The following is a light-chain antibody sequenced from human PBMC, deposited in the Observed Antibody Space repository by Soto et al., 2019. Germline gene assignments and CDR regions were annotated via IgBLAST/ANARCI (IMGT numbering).Light chain of an antibody. Sequence: QAVVTQPPSVSGAPGQRVTISCTGSSSNIGAGYDVHWYQQLPGTAPKLLIYGNNNRPSGVPDRFSGSKSGTSASLAITGLQAEDEADYYCQSYDSRLSGWVFGGGTKVTVL. CDR3: QSYDSRLSGWV. J-gene: IGLJ3*02. CDR1: SSNIGAGYD. CDR2: GNN. V-gene: IGLV1-40*01.